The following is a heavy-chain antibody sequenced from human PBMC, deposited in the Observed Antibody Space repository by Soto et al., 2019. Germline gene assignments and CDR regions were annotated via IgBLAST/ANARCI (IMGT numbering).Heavy chain of an antibody. V-gene: IGHV3-7*04. Sequence: QPGGSLRLSCAASGFTFSSYWMSWVRQAPGKGLEWVANIKQNGSEKYYVDSVMRRFTISRDNAKNSLYLQMNSLRAEDTAVYYCARPGSVSSWYQYYYYYYGMDVWGQGTTVTVSS. CDR1: GFTFSSYW. CDR3: ARPGSVSSWYQYYYYYYGMDV. CDR2: IKQNGSEK. D-gene: IGHD6-13*01. J-gene: IGHJ6*02.